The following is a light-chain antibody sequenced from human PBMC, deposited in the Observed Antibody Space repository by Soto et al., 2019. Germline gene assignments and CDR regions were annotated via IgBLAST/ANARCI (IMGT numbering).Light chain of an antibody. CDR3: QQYSGYST. J-gene: IGKJ1*01. CDR2: DAS. V-gene: IGKV1-5*01. Sequence: DIQMTQSPSTLSASVGDRVTITCRASQSINSWLAWYQQRPGKAPNLLIYDASTLERGVPSRFSGSGSGTEFTLTISSLQSDDFATYYCQQYSGYSTFGQGTRVEIK. CDR1: QSINSW.